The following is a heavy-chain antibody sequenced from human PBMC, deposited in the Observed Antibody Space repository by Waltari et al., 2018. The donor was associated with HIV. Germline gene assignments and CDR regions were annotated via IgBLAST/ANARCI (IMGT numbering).Heavy chain of an antibody. D-gene: IGHD6-19*01. Sequence: QVQLQESGPGLVKPSETLSLTCTVSVGSISSYYWSWIRQPPGKGLEWIGYIYYSGSTNYNPSLKSRVTISVDTSKNQFSLKLSSVTAADTAVYYCARVLYSSGLGWFDPWGQGTLVTVSS. J-gene: IGHJ5*02. CDR3: ARVLYSSGLGWFDP. V-gene: IGHV4-59*01. CDR2: IYYSGST. CDR1: VGSISSYY.